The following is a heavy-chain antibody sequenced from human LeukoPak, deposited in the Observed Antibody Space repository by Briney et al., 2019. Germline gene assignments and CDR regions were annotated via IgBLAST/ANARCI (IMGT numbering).Heavy chain of an antibody. D-gene: IGHD6-13*01. J-gene: IGHJ3*02. Sequence: SETLSLTCTVSGGSISSYYWSWIRQPPGKGLEWIGYIYYSGSTNYNPSLKSRVIISVDTSKNQFSLKLSSVTAADTAVYYCAGDSRLIDAFDIWGQGTMVTVSS. CDR2: IYYSGST. CDR1: GGSISSYY. CDR3: AGDSRLIDAFDI. V-gene: IGHV4-59*01.